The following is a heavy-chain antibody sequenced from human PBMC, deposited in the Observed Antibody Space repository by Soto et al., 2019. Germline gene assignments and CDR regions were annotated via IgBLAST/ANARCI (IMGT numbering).Heavy chain of an antibody. CDR2: ISGSGGST. D-gene: IGHD2-15*01. CDR1: GFTFSSYA. J-gene: IGHJ5*02. V-gene: IGHV3-23*01. CDR3: ARRVVVVVAATGRWFDP. Sequence: EMQLLESGGGLVQPGGSLRLSCAASGFTFSSYAMSWVRQAPGKGLEWVSAISGSGGSTYYADSVKGRFTISRDNSKNTLYLQMNSLRAEDTAVYYCARRVVVVVAATGRWFDPWGQGTLVTVSS.